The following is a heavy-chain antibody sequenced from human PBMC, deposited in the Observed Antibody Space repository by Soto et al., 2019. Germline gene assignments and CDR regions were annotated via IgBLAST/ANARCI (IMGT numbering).Heavy chain of an antibody. CDR3: ARDVPPTAMEYYFDY. D-gene: IGHD5-18*01. V-gene: IGHV3-21*01. Sequence: PGGSLRLSCAASGFTFSSYSMNWVRQAPGKGLEWVSSISSSSSYIYYADSVKGRFTISRDNAKNSLCLQMNSLRAEDTAVYYCARDVPPTAMEYYFDYWGQGTLVTVSS. CDR1: GFTFSSYS. J-gene: IGHJ4*02. CDR2: ISSSSSYI.